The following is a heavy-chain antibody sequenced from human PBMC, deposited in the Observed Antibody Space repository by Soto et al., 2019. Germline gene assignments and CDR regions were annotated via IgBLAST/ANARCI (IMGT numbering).Heavy chain of an antibody. CDR1: GGTFSSYA. D-gene: IGHD1-26*01. CDR3: ARRDGTYQGWFDP. Sequence: GASVKVSCKASGGTFSSYALHRMRQAPGQRLEWMGWINGGNDNTKFSQKFQGRVSITRDTSANTAYMELSSLRSADTAVYYCARRDGTYQGWFDPWGQGTLVTVSS. CDR2: INGGNDNT. J-gene: IGHJ5*01. V-gene: IGHV1-3*01.